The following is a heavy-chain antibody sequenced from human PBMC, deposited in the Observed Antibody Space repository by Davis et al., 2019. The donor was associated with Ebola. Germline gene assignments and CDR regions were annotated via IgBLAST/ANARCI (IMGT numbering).Heavy chain of an antibody. V-gene: IGHV4-4*02. CDR2: IYHSGST. CDR3: ARHDSSSSKVSCFDY. Sequence: SETLSLTCAVSGGSISSSNWWRWVRQPPGKGLEWIGEIYHSGSTNYNPSLKSRVTISVDKSKNQFSLKLSSVTAADTAVYYCARHDSSSSKVSCFDYWGQGTLVTVSS. D-gene: IGHD6-6*01. CDR1: GGSISSSNW. J-gene: IGHJ4*02.